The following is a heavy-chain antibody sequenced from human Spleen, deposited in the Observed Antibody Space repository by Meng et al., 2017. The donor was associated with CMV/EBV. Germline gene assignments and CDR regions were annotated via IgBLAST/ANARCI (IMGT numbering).Heavy chain of an antibody. V-gene: IGHV3-21*01. CDR2: ISSSSSYI. CDR3: AREPGYSGYDF. CDR1: GFTFSSYS. D-gene: IGHD5-12*01. J-gene: IGHJ4*02. Sequence: CSCFGFTFSSYSMNWVRQAPGKGLEWVSSISSSSSYIYYADSVKGRFTISRDNAKNSLYLQMNSLRAEDTAVYYCAREPGYSGYDFWGQGTLVTVSS.